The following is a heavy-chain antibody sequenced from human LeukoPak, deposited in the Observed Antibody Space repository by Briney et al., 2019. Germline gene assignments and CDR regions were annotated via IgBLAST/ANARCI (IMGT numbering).Heavy chain of an antibody. V-gene: IGHV4-4*07. J-gene: IGHJ4*02. CDR2: IYSSGNT. D-gene: IGHD6-19*01. CDR3: AREYSSGRYFDY. Sequence: SETLSLTCNVSGGSISSYYWSWIRQPAGKGLDWIGRIYSSGNTNYNPSLKSRVTMSVDTSKNQLSLNLSSVTAVDTAVYYCAREYSSGRYFDYWGQGTLVTVSS. CDR1: GGSISSYY.